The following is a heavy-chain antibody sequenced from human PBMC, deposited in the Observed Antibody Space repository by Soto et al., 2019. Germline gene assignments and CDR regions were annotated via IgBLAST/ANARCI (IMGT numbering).Heavy chain of an antibody. CDR1: GYTFTSYA. J-gene: IGHJ2*01. CDR3: ARAPSWWYFDL. Sequence: QVQLVQSGAEAKKPGASVKVSCKASGYTFTSYAMHWVRQAPGQRLEWMGWINAGNGNTKYSQKFQGRDTITRHTSASTAYMELSSLKSEDTAVYYCARAPSWWYFDLWGRGTLVTVSS. CDR2: INAGNGNT. V-gene: IGHV1-3*01.